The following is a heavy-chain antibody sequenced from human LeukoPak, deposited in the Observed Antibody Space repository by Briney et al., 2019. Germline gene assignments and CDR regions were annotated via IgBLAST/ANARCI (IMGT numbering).Heavy chain of an antibody. Sequence: GGSLRLSCAASGFTFSSYAMSWVRQAPGKGLEWVSAISGSGGSTFYADSVKGRFTISRDNSKNTLYLQMNSLRAEDAAVYYCAKGEYCGGGCYSGRYVVPIDYWGQGTLVTVSS. CDR1: GFTFSSYA. D-gene: IGHD2-21*02. CDR3: AKGEYCGGGCYSGRYVVPIDY. J-gene: IGHJ4*02. V-gene: IGHV3-23*01. CDR2: ISGSGGST.